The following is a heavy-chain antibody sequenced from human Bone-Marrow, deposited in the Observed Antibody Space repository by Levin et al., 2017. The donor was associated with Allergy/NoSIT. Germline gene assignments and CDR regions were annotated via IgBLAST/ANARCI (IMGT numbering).Heavy chain of an antibody. V-gene: IGHV3-64*05. CDR3: AKEYRSGWYAFDI. D-gene: IGHD6-19*01. CDR1: GFTFSGYA. Sequence: GGSLRLSCSASGFTFSGYAMYWVRQAPGKGLEFVSAISNNGGTTYYADSVKGRFTISRDNSKNTVYVQMSSLRDEDTAVYYCAKEYRSGWYAFDIWGQGTMVTVSS. J-gene: IGHJ3*02. CDR2: ISNNGGTT.